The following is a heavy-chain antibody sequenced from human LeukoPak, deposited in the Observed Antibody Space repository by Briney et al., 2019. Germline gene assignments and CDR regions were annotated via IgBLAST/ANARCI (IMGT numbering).Heavy chain of an antibody. V-gene: IGHV4-30-4*08. J-gene: IGHJ4*02. CDR3: ATTARHCSDY. D-gene: IGHD6-6*01. CDR1: GGSINTSDYY. CDR2: IFYSGNT. Sequence: PSETLSLTCTVSGGSINTSDYYWSWIRQPPGKGLEWIGYIFYSGNTYYNPSLKSRVIISIDTSKNQFSLRLSSVTAADTAVYYCATTARHCSDYWGQGTLVTVSS.